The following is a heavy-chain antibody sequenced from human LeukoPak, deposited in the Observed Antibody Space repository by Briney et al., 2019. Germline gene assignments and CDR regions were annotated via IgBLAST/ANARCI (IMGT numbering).Heavy chain of an antibody. V-gene: IGHV4-39*01. J-gene: IGHJ6*03. CDR2: IYYSGST. CDR3: ARRYLYYYYYMDV. D-gene: IGHD2-21*01. CDR1: GGSIGSSSYY. Sequence: SETLSLTCTVSGGSIGSSSYYWGWIRQPPGKGLELIGSIYYSGSTYYNPSLKSRVTISVDTSKNQFPLKLSSVTAADTAVYYCARRYLYYYYYMDVWGKGTTVTISS.